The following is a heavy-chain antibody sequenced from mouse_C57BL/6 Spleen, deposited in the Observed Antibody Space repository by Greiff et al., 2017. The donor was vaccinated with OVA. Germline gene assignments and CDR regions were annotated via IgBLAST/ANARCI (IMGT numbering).Heavy chain of an antibody. J-gene: IGHJ2*01. CDR2: INPNNGGT. CDR1: GYTFTDYY. CDR3: ASPTVSFDY. V-gene: IGHV1-26*01. Sequence: EVQLQQSGPELVKPGASVKISCKASGYTFTDYYMNWVKQSHGKSLEWIGDINPNNGGTSYNQKFKGKATLTVDKSSSTAYMELRSLTSEDSAVYYCASPTVSFDYWGQGTTLTVSS. D-gene: IGHD1-1*01.